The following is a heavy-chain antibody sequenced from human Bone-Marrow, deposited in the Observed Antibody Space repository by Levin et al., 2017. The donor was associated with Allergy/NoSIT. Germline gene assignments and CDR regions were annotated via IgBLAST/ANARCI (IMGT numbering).Heavy chain of an antibody. CDR1: GFTFSSYA. D-gene: IGHD3-9*01. J-gene: IGHJ4*02. CDR3: ARDQGRYFDWFNFDY. V-gene: IGHV3-30*04. CDR2: ISYDGSNK. Sequence: GGSLRLSCAASGFTFSSYAMHWVRQAPGKGLEWVAVISYDGSNKYYADSVKGRFTISRDNSKNTLYLQMNSLRAEDTAVYYCARDQGRYFDWFNFDYWGQGTLVTVSS.